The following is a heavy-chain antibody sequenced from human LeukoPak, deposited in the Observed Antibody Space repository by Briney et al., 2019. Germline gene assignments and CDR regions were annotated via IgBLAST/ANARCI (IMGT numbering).Heavy chain of an antibody. CDR2: IWYDGSNK. J-gene: IGHJ4*02. V-gene: IGHV3-33*08. D-gene: IGHD6-19*01. CDR1: GFTFSTYG. CDR3: ARDPGVRWLVGFDY. Sequence: PGGSLRLSCAASGFTFSTYGMHWVRQAPGKGLEWVADIWYDGSNKYYEDSVKGRLTISRDNSKNTLYLQMNSLRAEDTAVYYCARDPGVRWLVGFDYWGQGTLVTVSS.